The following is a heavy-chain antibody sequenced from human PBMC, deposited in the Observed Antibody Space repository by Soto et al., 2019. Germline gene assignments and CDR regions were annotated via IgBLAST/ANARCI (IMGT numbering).Heavy chain of an antibody. CDR3: ARSRILGMTWSFDY. CDR2: IYPGDSDT. J-gene: IGHJ4*02. Sequence: GESLKISCNGSGYSFTNYWIGWVRQMPGKGLEWMGIIYPGDSDTRYSPSFQGQVTISVDKSINTAYLQWSSLKASDTARYYCARSRILGMTWSFDYWGQGTLVTVSS. V-gene: IGHV5-51*01. D-gene: IGHD1-20*01. CDR1: GYSFTNYW.